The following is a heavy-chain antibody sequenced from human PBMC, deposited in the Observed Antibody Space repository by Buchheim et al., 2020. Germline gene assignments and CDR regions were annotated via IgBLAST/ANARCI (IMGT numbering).Heavy chain of an antibody. CDR1: GFTFSSYA. CDR2: ISYDGSNK. D-gene: IGHD6-6*01. CDR3: ARSYSSSSSEFDY. Sequence: QVQLVESGGGVVQPGRSLRLSCAASGFTFSSYAMHWVRQAPGKGLEWVAVISYDGSNKYYADSVKGRFTISRDNSKHTPYLQMNSLRAEDTAVYYCARSYSSSSSEFDYWGQGTL. J-gene: IGHJ4*02. V-gene: IGHV3-30-3*01.